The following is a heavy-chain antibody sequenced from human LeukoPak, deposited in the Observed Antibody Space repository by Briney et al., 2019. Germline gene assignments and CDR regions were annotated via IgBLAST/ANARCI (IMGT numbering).Heavy chain of an antibody. CDR3: PKGSRLREAGSYRF. J-gene: IGHJ4*02. CDR2: IIPIFHTP. V-gene: IGHV1-69*06. Sequence: AVKVSCKVSGGIFGSYAINWVRQAPGQGLEWFGRIIPIFHTPNYAQTFQGRVTISADNSTRTVYMELTSLRSEDTALYYRPKGSRLREAGSYRFWGQGTLVPVSS. CDR1: GGIFGSYA. D-gene: IGHD3-16*02.